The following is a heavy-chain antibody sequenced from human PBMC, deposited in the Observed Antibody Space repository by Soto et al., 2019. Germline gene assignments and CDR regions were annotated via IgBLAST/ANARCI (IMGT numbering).Heavy chain of an antibody. Sequence: QVQVVESGGGVVQPGRSLRLSCAASGFTFSNYAIHWVRQAPGKGLEWVAAIWGDGSDEKYEDSVKGRFTISRDNSKNKLYLQINSLRVEDTAVYDCARAGDWTGHSCHLCGPFDYWGQGTLVTVSS. CDR1: GFTFSNYA. CDR3: ARAGDWTGHSCHLCGPFDY. V-gene: IGHV3-33*01. J-gene: IGHJ4*02. D-gene: IGHD2-8*02. CDR2: IWGDGSDE.